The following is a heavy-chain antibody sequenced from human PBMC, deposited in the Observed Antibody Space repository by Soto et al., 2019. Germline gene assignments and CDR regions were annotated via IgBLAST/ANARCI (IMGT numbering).Heavy chain of an antibody. Sequence: PAGSLTLSSAASGCTFRSYCMHWFREAPGKGLEWVAVIWYDGSNKYYADSVKGRFTISRDNSKNTLYLQMNSLRAEDTAVYYCARDRRYNWNDWGKYYFDYWGQGTLVTVSS. CDR1: GCTFRSYC. CDR2: IWYDGSNK. CDR3: ARDRRYNWNDWGKYYFDY. J-gene: IGHJ4*02. D-gene: IGHD1-1*01. V-gene: IGHV3-33*01.